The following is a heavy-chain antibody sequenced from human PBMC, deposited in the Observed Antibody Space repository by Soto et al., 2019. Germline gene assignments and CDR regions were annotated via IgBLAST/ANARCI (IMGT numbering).Heavy chain of an antibody. CDR1: GGTIRSYA. J-gene: IGHJ1*01. Sequence: QVQLVQSGAEVKKSGSSVKVSCKASGGTIRSYAINWVRQAPGHGREWMGRIIPIFGTTNYAQKLQGRFRITADESTSTAYMELSSLRSDDTAVYYCARSKGWELHNEYFQQWGQGTLVSVFS. D-gene: IGHD1-26*01. CDR3: ARSKGWELHNEYFQQ. CDR2: IIPIFGTT. V-gene: IGHV1-69*18.